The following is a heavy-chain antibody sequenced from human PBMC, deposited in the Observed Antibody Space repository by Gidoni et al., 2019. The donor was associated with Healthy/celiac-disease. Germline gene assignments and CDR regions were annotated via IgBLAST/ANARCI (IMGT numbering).Heavy chain of an antibody. J-gene: IGHJ6*02. CDR2: ISSSSSYT. Sequence: QVQLVESGGGLVKPGGSLRLSCAPSGFTFSAYSISWIRQAPGKGLEWVSCISSSSSYTNYADSVKGRFTISRDNAKNSLYLQMNSLRAEDTAVYYCARDDPITIFPRLPVYGMDVWGQGTTVTVSS. V-gene: IGHV3-11*05. CDR3: ARDDPITIFPRLPVYGMDV. D-gene: IGHD3-9*01. CDR1: GFTFSAYS.